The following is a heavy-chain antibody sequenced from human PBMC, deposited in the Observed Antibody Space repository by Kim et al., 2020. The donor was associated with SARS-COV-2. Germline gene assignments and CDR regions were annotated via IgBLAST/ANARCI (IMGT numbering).Heavy chain of an antibody. Sequence: GGSLRLSCAASGFTFSSYSMNWVRQAPGKGLEWVSSISSSSSYIYYADSVKGRFTISRDNAKNSLYLQMNSLRAEDTAVYYCARDPYGGDLFYHYYGMDVWGQGTTVTVSS. V-gene: IGHV3-21*01. J-gene: IGHJ6*02. D-gene: IGHD2-21*01. CDR1: GFTFSSYS. CDR2: ISSSSSYI. CDR3: ARDPYGGDLFYHYYGMDV.